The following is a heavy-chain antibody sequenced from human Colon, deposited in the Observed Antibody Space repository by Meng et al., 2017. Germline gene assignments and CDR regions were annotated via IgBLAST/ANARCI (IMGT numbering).Heavy chain of an antibody. Sequence: SVKVSCKASGDTFSSHALNWVRQIPGQGLEWMGGIVPVFGTTDYAPKFQGRVTITTDESTNTAYMELSSLTSEDTAIYYCARSADGNKHYYYSMDVWGQGTTVTVSS. CDR1: GDTFSSHA. CDR2: IVPVFGTT. J-gene: IGHJ6*02. D-gene: IGHD2-2*01. CDR3: ARSADGNKHYYYSMDV. V-gene: IGHV1-69*05.